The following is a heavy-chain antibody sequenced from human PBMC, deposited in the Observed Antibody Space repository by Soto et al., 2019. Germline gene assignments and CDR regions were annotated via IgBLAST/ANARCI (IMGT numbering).Heavy chain of an antibody. J-gene: IGHJ6*02. CDR3: ASHDFWSGYYQNPGEYYYGMDV. CDR2: IIPIFGTA. Sequence: GASVKVSCKASGGTFSSYAISWVRQAPGQGLEWMGEIIPIFGTANYAQKFQGRVTITADESTSTAYMELSSLRSEDTAVYYCASHDFWSGYYQNPGEYYYGMDVWGQGTTVTVSS. CDR1: GGTFSSYA. D-gene: IGHD3-3*01. V-gene: IGHV1-69*13.